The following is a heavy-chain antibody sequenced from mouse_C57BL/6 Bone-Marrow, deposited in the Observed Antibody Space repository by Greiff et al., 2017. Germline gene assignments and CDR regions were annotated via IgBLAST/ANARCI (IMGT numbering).Heavy chain of an antibody. Sequence: EVQLVESGGDLVKPGGSLKLSCAASGFTFSSYGMSWVRQTPDKRLEWVATISSGGSYTYYPDSVKGRFTISRDNAKNTLYLQMGSLKSEDTAMXYCERFYSNYGWFADWGQGTLVTVSA. J-gene: IGHJ3*01. CDR3: ERFYSNYGWFAD. V-gene: IGHV5-6*01. CDR1: GFTFSSYG. CDR2: ISSGGSYT. D-gene: IGHD2-5*01.